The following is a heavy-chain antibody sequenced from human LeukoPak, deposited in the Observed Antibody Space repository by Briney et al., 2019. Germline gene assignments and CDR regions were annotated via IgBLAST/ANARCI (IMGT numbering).Heavy chain of an antibody. D-gene: IGHD6-6*01. CDR1: GFTLSRYE. Sequence: PGGSLRLSSAASGFTLSRYEMNWVRQAPGKGLEWVSYISSSGSTIYYADSVKGRFTISRDNAKNSLYLQMNSLRAEDTAVYYCARAAPWYSSSSLYYYYYGVDVWGQGTTVTVSS. J-gene: IGHJ6*02. V-gene: IGHV3-48*03. CDR3: ARAAPWYSSSSLYYYYYGVDV. CDR2: ISSSGSTI.